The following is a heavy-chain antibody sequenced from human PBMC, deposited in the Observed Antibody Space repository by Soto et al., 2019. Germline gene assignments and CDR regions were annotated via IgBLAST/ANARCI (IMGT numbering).Heavy chain of an antibody. J-gene: IGHJ5*01. D-gene: IGHD3-16*01. CDR2: MTPDGGDT. CDR3: ARDQFYGWFDS. V-gene: IGHV1-8*01. CDR1: GHTLASYD. Sequence: QVQLVQSGAEVRKPGASVKVSCKASGHTLASYDINWVRQATGQGLEWMGWMTPDGGDTGYAQKFQGRITMTWDTTITTAYMELSSMRSDDTAVYYCARDQFYGWFDSWGQGTLVTVSS.